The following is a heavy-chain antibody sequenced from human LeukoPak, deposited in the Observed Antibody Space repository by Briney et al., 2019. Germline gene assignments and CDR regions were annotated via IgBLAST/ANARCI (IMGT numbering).Heavy chain of an antibody. CDR1: GFRLSDYD. CDR2: ISTGSRYI. J-gene: IGHJ5*02. CDR3: ARADCSGSTRFFRRSWFDP. D-gene: IGHD2-15*01. Sequence: PGGSLRLSCAASGFRLSDYDMNWVRQAPGKGLEWVSSISTGSRYIYYAYSVKGRFTISRDDAKNSLYLQMDYLRAEDTAVYYCARADCSGSTRFFRRSWFDPWGQGTLVTVSS. V-gene: IGHV3-21*01.